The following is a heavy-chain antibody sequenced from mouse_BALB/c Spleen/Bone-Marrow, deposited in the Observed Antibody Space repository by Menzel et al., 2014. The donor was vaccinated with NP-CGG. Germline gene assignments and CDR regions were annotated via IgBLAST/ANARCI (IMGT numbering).Heavy chain of an antibody. V-gene: IGHV4-1*02. D-gene: IGHD1-2*01. J-gene: IGHJ1*01. CDR1: GFDFSGYW. CDR3: ARPGYYGYQDV. Sequence: VQLQQSGGGLVQPGGSLKLSCAASGFDFSGYWMTWVRQAPGKGLEWIGEINPDSGTINYTPSLKDKFIISRDNAKNALYLQMSKVRSEDTALYYCARPGYYGYQDVWGAGTTVTVSS. CDR2: INPDSGTI.